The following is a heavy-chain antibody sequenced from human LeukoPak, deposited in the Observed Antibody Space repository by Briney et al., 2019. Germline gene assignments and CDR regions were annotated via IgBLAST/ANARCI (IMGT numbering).Heavy chain of an antibody. V-gene: IGHV3-30*18. D-gene: IGHD6-19*01. CDR1: GFTFSSYG. CDR3: AKDPIAVAGNNYYGMDV. J-gene: IGHJ6*02. Sequence: PGGSLRLSCAASGFTFSSYGMYWVRQAPGKGLEGVAVISSDGSNKYYADSVKGRFTISRDNSKNTLYLQMNSLRAEDTAVYYCAKDPIAVAGNNYYGMDVWGQGTTVSVSS. CDR2: ISSDGSNK.